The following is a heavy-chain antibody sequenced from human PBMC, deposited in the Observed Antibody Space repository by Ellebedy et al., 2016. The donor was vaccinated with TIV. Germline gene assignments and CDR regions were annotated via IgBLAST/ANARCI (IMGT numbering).Heavy chain of an antibody. CDR1: GDSITSSTYL. J-gene: IGHJ4*02. V-gene: IGHV4-39*07. D-gene: IGHD3-9*01. Sequence: MPSETLSLTCTVSGDSITSSTYLWGWIRQPPGKGLEWIATIHDRGTTYYNPSLESRVTISVDTSKNQFSLRLNSVTAADTAIYYCAKAIHFDLLLPPAFDYWGRGALVTVSS. CDR2: IHDRGTT. CDR3: AKAIHFDLLLPPAFDY.